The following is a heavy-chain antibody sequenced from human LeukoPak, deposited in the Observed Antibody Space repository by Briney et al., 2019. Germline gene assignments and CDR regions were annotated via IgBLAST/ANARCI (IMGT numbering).Heavy chain of an antibody. J-gene: IGHJ4*02. CDR2: LYAGGGA. Sequence: GGSLRLSCAASGFSVSSNNMSWVRQAPGKGLEWVSILYAGGGAYYAESVKGRFTISRDNSKNTLYLQMNSLKGEDTAVYYCAKAVSYADYYFDSWGQGTLVTASS. CDR1: GFSVSSNN. D-gene: IGHD4-17*01. CDR3: AKAVSYADYYFDS. V-gene: IGHV3-53*01.